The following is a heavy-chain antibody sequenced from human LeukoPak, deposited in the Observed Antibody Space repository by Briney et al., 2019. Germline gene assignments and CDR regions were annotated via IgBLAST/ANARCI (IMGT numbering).Heavy chain of an antibody. CDR2: INHSGST. V-gene: IGHV4-34*01. CDR1: GGSLSSYS. Sequence: SDTLSLTCALYGGSLSSYSWSWIRQPSGKGLEWIGEINHSGSTNHNPSLKSRVTISVDTSKNEFSLKLTSVTAADTTVYYCATRYCSGGDCYSWFDPWGQGTLVTVSS. J-gene: IGHJ5*02. CDR3: ATRYCSGGDCYSWFDP. D-gene: IGHD2-15*01.